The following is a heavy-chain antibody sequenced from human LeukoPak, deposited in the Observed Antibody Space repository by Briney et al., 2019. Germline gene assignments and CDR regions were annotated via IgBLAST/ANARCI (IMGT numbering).Heavy chain of an antibody. CDR3: ARGVVRGPFDW. J-gene: IGHJ4*02. V-gene: IGHV4-30-2*01. CDR2: IYHSGST. Sequence: SETLSLTCAVSGGSISSGGYSWSWIRQPPGKGLEWIGYIYHSGSTYYNPSLKSRVTISVDRSKNQFSLKLSSVTAADTAVYYCARGVVRGPFDWWGQGTLVTVSS. CDR1: GGSISSGGYS. D-gene: IGHD3-10*01.